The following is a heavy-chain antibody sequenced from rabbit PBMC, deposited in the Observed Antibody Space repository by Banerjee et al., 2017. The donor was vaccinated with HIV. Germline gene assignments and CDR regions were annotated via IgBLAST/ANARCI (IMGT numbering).Heavy chain of an antibody. D-gene: IGHD6-1*01. Sequence: QEQLVESGGGLVQPEGSLTLTCTASGFSFSSSYYMCWVRQAPGKGLEWIGCIYTGSGSTYYASWAKGRFTISKTSSTTVTLQMTSLTAADTATYFCARGTGYISYGYTAFNLWGPGTLVTVS. J-gene: IGHJ4*01. CDR3: ARGTGYISYGYTAFNL. CDR2: IYTGSGST. V-gene: IGHV1S45*01. CDR1: GFSFSSSYY.